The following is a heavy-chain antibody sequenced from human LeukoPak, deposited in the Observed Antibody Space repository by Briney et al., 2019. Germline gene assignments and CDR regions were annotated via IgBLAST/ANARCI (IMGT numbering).Heavy chain of an antibody. Sequence: GGSLRLSCAASGFTFSSYSMNWVRQAPGKGLEWVSSISSSSSYIHYADSVKGRFTISRDNAKNSLYLQMNSLRAEDTAVYYCARAGDIVVVVAETGFDYWGQGTLVTVSS. CDR2: ISSSSSYI. V-gene: IGHV3-21*01. J-gene: IGHJ4*02. D-gene: IGHD2-15*01. CDR1: GFTFSSYS. CDR3: ARAGDIVVVVAETGFDY.